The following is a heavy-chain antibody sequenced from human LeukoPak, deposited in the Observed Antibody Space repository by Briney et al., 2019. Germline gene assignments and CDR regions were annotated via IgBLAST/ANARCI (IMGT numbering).Heavy chain of an antibody. CDR1: GGSISSYY. CDR3: ARGDEMTTVTTYWYFDL. D-gene: IGHD4-17*01. CDR2: IYYSGST. J-gene: IGHJ2*01. V-gene: IGHV4-59*01. Sequence: PSETLSLTCTVSGGSISSYYWSWIRQPPGKGLEWIGYIYYSGSTNYNPSLKSRVTISVDTSKNQFSLKLSPVTAADTAVYYCARGDEMTTVTTYWYFDLWGRGTLVTVSS.